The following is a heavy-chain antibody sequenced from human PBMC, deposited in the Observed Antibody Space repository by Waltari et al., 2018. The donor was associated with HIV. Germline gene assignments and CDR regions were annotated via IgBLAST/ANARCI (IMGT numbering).Heavy chain of an antibody. V-gene: IGHV1-18*01. CDR3: AGGGGDWLSETYYYSGMDV. D-gene: IGHD3-9*01. CDR2: IFMSNGNK. J-gene: IGHJ6*02. Sequence: VHLVQSAGEVTKPGASVKVSCKTSGYSFSTYGISWVRQAPGRGLEWIGWIFMSNGNKKGAGNIEGRVRLTTDRSTSTASVEVRRVTSDDTAIYYCAGGGGDWLSETYYYSGMDVWGQGTTVIVSS. CDR1: GYSFSTYG.